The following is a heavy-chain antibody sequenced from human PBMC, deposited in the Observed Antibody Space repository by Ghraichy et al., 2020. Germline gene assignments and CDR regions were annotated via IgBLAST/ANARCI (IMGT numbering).Heavy chain of an antibody. V-gene: IGHV4-59*01. CDR1: GGSISPYY. J-gene: IGHJ4*02. CDR3: ARGFGGFNDSSANY. Sequence: SETLSLTCTVSGGSISPYYWSWIRQPPGKGLEWIGYIYYDGSTSYNPSLKSRVTISVDTSKNQFSLKLSSVTAADTAFYYCARGFGGFNDSSANYWGQGTLVTVSS. CDR2: IYYDGST. D-gene: IGHD3-22*01.